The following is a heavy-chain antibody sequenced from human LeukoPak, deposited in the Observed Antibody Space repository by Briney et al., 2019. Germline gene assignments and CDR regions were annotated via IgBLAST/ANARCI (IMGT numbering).Heavy chain of an antibody. CDR2: IYHSGST. D-gene: IGHD6-19*01. V-gene: IGHV4-4*02. CDR1: GGSISSSNW. CDR3: ARGDIAVAGGRDY. J-gene: IGHJ4*02. Sequence: SGTLSLTCAVSGGSISSSNWWSWVRQPPGKGLEWIGEIYHSGSTNYNPSLKSRVTISVDTSKNQFSLKLSSVTAADTAVYYCARGDIAVAGGRDYWGQGTLVTVSS.